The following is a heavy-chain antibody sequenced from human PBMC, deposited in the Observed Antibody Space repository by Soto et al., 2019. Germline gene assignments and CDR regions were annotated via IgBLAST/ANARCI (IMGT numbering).Heavy chain of an antibody. Sequence: ASVKVSCKTSGYTFTEFDINWVRQAPGQGLEWMGWMNTNTGNTGYAQKFQGRVTMTRDTSISTADMELRRLRSEDTAVYYCARVVRFFGGHAGYWGQGTLVTVSS. CDR3: ARVVRFFGGHAGY. CDR2: MNTNTGNT. D-gene: IGHD3-3*01. CDR1: GYTFTEFD. J-gene: IGHJ4*02. V-gene: IGHV1-8*01.